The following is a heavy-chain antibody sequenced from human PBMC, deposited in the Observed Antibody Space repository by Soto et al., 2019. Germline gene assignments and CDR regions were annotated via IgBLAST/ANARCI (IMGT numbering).Heavy chain of an antibody. CDR3: ARDTHEYGVPAGGMDV. CDR1: GGSVSSGTHY. Sequence: QVQLQESGPGLVKPSETLSLTCTVSGGSVSSGTHYWSWIRQPPGKGLEWIGYIYYSGSTKYNPSLKIRVTISVDKSKNQFSLKLSSVTAADTAVYYCARDTHEYGVPAGGMDVWGQGTTVTVSS. CDR2: IYYSGST. V-gene: IGHV4-61*01. D-gene: IGHD4-17*01. J-gene: IGHJ6*02.